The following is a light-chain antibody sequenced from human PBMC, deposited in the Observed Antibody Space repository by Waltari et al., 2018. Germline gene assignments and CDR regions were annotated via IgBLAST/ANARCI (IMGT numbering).Light chain of an antibody. CDR1: QTISSW. V-gene: IGKV1-5*01. Sequence: DIQMTQSPSTLSASVGDRVPLTCRASQTISSWLAWYQQKAGKAPKLLIYDASTLESGVPSRFSGSGSGTEFTLTISSLHPDDFATYYCQQYDSFSYTFGQGTKLEIK. CDR2: DAS. J-gene: IGKJ2*01. CDR3: QQYDSFSYT.